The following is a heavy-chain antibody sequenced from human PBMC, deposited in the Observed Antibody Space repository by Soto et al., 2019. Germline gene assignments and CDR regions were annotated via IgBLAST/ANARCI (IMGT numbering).Heavy chain of an antibody. J-gene: IGHJ4*02. CDR2: IYYSGST. V-gene: IGHV4-39*01. CDR1: GGSISSSSYD. D-gene: IGHD3-3*01. CDR3: ARHEGTYDFWSGYYIQPHLDY. Sequence: KTSETLSLTCTVSGGSISSSSYDWGWIRQPPXKGLEWIGSIYYSGSTYYNPSLKSRVTISVDTSKNQFSLKLSSVTAADTAVYYCARHEGTYDFWSGYYIQPHLDYWGQGTLVTVS.